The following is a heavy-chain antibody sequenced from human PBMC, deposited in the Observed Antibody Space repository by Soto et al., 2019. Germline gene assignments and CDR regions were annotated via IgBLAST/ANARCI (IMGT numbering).Heavy chain of an antibody. CDR3: ARGKDIVATFSSYDY. D-gene: IGHD5-12*01. V-gene: IGHV1-69*13. J-gene: IGHJ4*02. CDR1: GGTFSSYA. CDR2: IIPIFGTA. Sequence: GASVKVSCTASGGTFSSYAITWVRQAPGQGLEWMGGIIPIFGTANYAQKFQGRVTITADESTSTAYMELSSLRSGDTAVYYCARGKDIVATFSSYDYWGQGTQVTVSS.